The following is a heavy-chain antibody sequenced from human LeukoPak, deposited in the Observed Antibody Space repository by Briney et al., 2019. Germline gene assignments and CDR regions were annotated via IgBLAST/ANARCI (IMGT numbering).Heavy chain of an antibody. Sequence: SETLSLTCSVSGGSISSSSHFWAWIRQPPGKGLEWIGSIYYSGSAYYNPSFKSRVAISVDTSKNHVSLQLSSVTAADTAVYYCARHGNIVIVPAALGFDYWGQGTLVTVSS. V-gene: IGHV4-39*01. CDR3: ARHGNIVIVPAALGFDY. CDR2: IYYSGSA. D-gene: IGHD2-2*01. J-gene: IGHJ4*02. CDR1: GGSISSSSHF.